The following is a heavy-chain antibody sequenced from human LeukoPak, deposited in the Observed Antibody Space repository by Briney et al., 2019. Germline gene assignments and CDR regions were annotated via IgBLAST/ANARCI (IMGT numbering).Heavy chain of an antibody. CDR1: GLTFSTSG. CDR2: IGPTGSDR. V-gene: IGHV3-21*06. D-gene: IGHD1-14*01. J-gene: IGHJ4*02. Sequence: GGSLRLSCTASGLTFSTSGFNWVRQAPGKGLEWVASIGPTGSDRYHADSIKGRFTISRDNANNFLYLQMNSLGAEDMAVYYCATETNGRHYDYWGQGTLLTVSS. CDR3: ATETNGRHYDY.